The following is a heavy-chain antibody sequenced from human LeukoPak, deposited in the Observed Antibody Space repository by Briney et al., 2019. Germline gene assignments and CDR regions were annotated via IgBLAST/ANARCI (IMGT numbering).Heavy chain of an antibody. CDR3: ARGVQYVVSQHGNWFDP. V-gene: IGHV4-30-2*01. CDR1: GGSISSGGYS. Sequence: PSETPSLTCAVSGGSISSGGYSWSWIRQPPGKGLEWIGYIYYSGSTYYNPSLKSRVTTSVDRSKNQFSLKLSSVTAADTAVYYCARGVQYVVSQHGNWFDPWGQGTLVTVSS. D-gene: IGHD1-1*01. CDR2: IYYSGST. J-gene: IGHJ5*02.